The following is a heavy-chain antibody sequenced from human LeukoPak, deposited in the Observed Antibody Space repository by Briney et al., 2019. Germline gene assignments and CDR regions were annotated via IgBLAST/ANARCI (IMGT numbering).Heavy chain of an antibody. CDR2: INHSGST. CDR1: GGSFSGYY. D-gene: IGHD2-2*01. CDR3: ATEQLPEYYFDY. Sequence: TSETLSLTCAVYGGSFSGYYWSWIRQPPGKGLEWIGEINHSGSTNYNPSLKSRVTISVDTSKNQFSLKLSSVTAADTAVYYCATEQLPEYYFDYWGQGTLATVSS. J-gene: IGHJ4*02. V-gene: IGHV4-34*01.